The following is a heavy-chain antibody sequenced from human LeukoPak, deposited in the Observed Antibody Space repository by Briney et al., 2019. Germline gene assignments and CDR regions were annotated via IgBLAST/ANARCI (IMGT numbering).Heavy chain of an antibody. V-gene: IGHV6-1*01. CDR2: TYYRSKWYN. J-gene: IGHJ3*02. Sequence: SQTLSLTCAISGDSVSSNSAAWNWIRQPPSRGLEWLGRTYYRSKWYNDYAVSVKSRITINPDTSKNQFSLQLNSVTPEDTAVYYCANELFLSDAFDIWGQGTMVTVSS. D-gene: IGHD3-10*01. CDR3: ANELFLSDAFDI. CDR1: GDSVSSNSAA.